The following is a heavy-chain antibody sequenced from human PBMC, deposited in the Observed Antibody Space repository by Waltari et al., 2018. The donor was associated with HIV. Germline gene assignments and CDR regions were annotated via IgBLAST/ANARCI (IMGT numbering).Heavy chain of an antibody. V-gene: IGHV4-39*01. D-gene: IGHD6-6*01. CDR1: GGSISSYSNC. Sequence: QLQLKESGPGLVKPSETLPLTCTVSGGSISSYSNCRGWIRQPPGKGLEWIGSIFYSGSTYYNPSLKSRVTISVDTSKNQFSLKLSSVTAADTAVYYCARHVGSFYRSSSDLGFDYWGQGNLVTVSS. CDR2: IFYSGST. CDR3: ARHVGSFYRSSSDLGFDY. J-gene: IGHJ4*02.